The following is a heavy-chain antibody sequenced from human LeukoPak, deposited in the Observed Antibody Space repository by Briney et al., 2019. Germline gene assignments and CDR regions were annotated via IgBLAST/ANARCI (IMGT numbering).Heavy chain of an antibody. CDR1: GGSFSGYY. V-gene: IGHV4-34*01. Sequence: NPSETLSLTCAVYGGSFSGYYWSWIRQPPGKGLEWIGEINHSGSTNYNPSLKSRITISVDTSKNQFSLKLSSVTAADTAVYYCARGAAAGYLDPWGQGTLVTVSS. D-gene: IGHD6-13*01. CDR2: INHSGST. CDR3: ARGAAAGYLDP. J-gene: IGHJ5*02.